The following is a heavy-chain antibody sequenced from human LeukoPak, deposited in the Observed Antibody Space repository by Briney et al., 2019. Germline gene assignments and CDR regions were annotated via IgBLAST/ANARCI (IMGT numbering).Heavy chain of an antibody. V-gene: IGHV4-59*01. D-gene: IGHD6-13*01. CDR3: ARVRRYSSRPDAFDI. CDR2: IYGSGYT. J-gene: IGHJ3*02. Sequence: SETLSLTCTVSGGSISGWYWSWIRQPPGKGLEWIGNIYGSGYTNYNPSLKSRVTMSIDTSKNHFSLKLSSVTAADTAMYYCARVRRYSSRPDAFDIWGQGTMVTVSS. CDR1: GGSISGWY.